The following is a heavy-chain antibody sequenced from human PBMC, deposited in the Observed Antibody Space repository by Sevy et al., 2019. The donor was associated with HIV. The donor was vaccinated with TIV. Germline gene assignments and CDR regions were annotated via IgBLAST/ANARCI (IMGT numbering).Heavy chain of an antibody. V-gene: IGHV4-59*08. J-gene: IGHJ4*02. CDR1: GGSITSLY. D-gene: IGHD1-26*01. CDR2: IYYNGHI. CDR3: AGENAWGRGYS. Sequence: SETLSLTCTVSGGSITSLYWNWIRQPPGKGLEWIANIYYNGHINYNPSPESRGTTSLDTSENQFSLRLSTGTAADTAMYYCAGENAWGRGYSWGQGTLVTVSS.